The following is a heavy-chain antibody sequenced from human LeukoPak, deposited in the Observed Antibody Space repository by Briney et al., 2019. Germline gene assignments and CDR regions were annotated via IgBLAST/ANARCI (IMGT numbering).Heavy chain of an antibody. CDR2: INHSGST. Sequence: SETLSLTCAVYGGTFSGYYWSWIRQPPGKGLEWIGEINHSGSTNYNPSLKSRVTISVDTSKNQFSLKLSPVTAAHTAVYYCARGLLARSSSQYYFDYWGQGTLVTVSS. J-gene: IGHJ4*02. CDR1: GGTFSGYY. V-gene: IGHV4-34*01. D-gene: IGHD6-6*01. CDR3: ARGLLARSSSQYYFDY.